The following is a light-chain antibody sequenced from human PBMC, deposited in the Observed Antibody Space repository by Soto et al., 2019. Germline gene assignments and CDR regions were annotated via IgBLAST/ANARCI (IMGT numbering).Light chain of an antibody. CDR2: GAS. CDR1: QSVSSSY. V-gene: IGKV3-20*01. Sequence: ETVMTQSPVTLSVSPGDTATLSCRASQSVSSSYLAWYQQKPGQAPRLLIYGASSRATGIPDRFSGSGSGTDFTLTISSLEPEDFAVYDCEQNGSPPPSVTFGQGTDWRL. J-gene: IGKJ5*01. CDR3: EQNGSPPPSVT.